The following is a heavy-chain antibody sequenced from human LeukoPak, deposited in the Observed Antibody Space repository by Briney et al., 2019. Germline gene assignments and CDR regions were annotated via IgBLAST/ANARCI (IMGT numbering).Heavy chain of an antibody. CDR2: INHSGST. J-gene: IGHJ4*02. CDR3: ARGPSLDY. CDR1: GGSFSGYY. V-gene: IGHV4-34*01. Sequence: SETLSLTCAVYGGSFSGYYWSWIRQPPGKGLEWIGEINHSGSTNYIPSLKSRVTISVDTSKSQFSLKLSSVTAADTAVYYCARGPSLDYWGQGTLVTVSS.